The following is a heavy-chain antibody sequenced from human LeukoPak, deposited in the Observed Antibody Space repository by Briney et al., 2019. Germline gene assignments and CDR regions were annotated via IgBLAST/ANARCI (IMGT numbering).Heavy chain of an antibody. J-gene: IGHJ4*02. Sequence: KPSETLSLTCTVSGGSMSRYYWSWIRQPPGKGLEWIGYVYDSGITSYNPSLKSRVTISADTSKNQFSLNLISVTAADTAVYYCARHPGIQLRIDNCGQGTLVTVSS. CDR1: GGSMSRYY. V-gene: IGHV4-59*08. CDR3: ARHPGIQLRIDN. D-gene: IGHD5-18*01. CDR2: VYDSGIT.